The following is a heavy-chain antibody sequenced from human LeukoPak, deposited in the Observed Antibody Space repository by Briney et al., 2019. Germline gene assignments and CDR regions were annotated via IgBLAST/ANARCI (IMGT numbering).Heavy chain of an antibody. CDR2: INPNSGGT. CDR1: GYTFTGYY. CDR3: ARAYCGGGCFRGNYYYYGMDV. Sequence: ASVKVSCKASGYTFTGYYMHWVRQAPGQGLEWMGWINPNSGGTNYAQKFQGRVTMTRDTSISTAYMELSRLRSDDTAVYYCARAYCGGGCFRGNYYYYGMDVWGQGTTVTVSS. J-gene: IGHJ6*02. V-gene: IGHV1-2*02. D-gene: IGHD2-21*02.